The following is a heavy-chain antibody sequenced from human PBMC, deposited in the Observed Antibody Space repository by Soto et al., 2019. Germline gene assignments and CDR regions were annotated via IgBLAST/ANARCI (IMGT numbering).Heavy chain of an antibody. J-gene: IGHJ4*02. CDR2: ISWNSGRI. CDR3: EKGGRKWLVTSDLNY. D-gene: IGHD6-19*01. CDR1: GFTFYDYA. Sequence: GGSLSLSCAASGFTFYDYAMHWIRPAQGKGLEWVSGISWNSGRIGYADSVKGRFTISRDSSKNTVSLEMTSLRAEDTAVYYCEKGGRKWLVTSDLNYRGQGALVTVSS. V-gene: IGHV3-9*01.